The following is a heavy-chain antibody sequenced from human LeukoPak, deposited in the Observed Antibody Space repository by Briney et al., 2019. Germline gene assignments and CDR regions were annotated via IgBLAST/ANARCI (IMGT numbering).Heavy chain of an antibody. J-gene: IGHJ6*02. Sequence: GGSLRLSCAASGFTFGSYWMNWARQAPGKGLEWVASINHNGNVNYYVDSVKGRFTISRDNAKNSLYLQMSNLRAEDTAVYFCARGGGLDVWGQGATVTVSS. CDR1: GFTFGSYW. CDR3: ARGGGLDV. D-gene: IGHD3-16*01. V-gene: IGHV3-7*03. CDR2: INHNGNVN.